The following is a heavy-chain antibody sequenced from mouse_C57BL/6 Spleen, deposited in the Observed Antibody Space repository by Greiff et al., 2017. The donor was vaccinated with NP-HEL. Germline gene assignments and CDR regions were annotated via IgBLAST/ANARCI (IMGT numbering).Heavy chain of an antibody. V-gene: IGHV1-4*01. Sequence: QVQLQQSGAELARPGASVKMSCKASGYTFTSYTMHWVKQRPGQGLEWIGYINPSSGYTKYNQKFKDKATLTADKSSSTAYMQLSSLTSEDSAVYYCVYYYGSSYFDYWGQGTTLTVSS. J-gene: IGHJ2*01. CDR3: VYYYGSSYFDY. CDR1: GYTFTSYT. D-gene: IGHD1-1*01. CDR2: INPSSGYT.